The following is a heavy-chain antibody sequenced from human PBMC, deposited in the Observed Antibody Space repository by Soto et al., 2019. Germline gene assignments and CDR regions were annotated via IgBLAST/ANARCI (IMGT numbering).Heavy chain of an antibody. V-gene: IGHV1-69*01. CDR3: ARGSSTEGPIQMTFDY. J-gene: IGHJ4*02. CDR2: IIPIIGTA. D-gene: IGHD2-2*01. Sequence: QVQLVQSGAEVKKPGSSVKVSCKASGGTFSNSAITWVRQAPGQGLEWMGGIIPIIGTANYAQNFQGRVTISADAPTGTAYMEMTSLRSEDTAAYYCARGSSTEGPIQMTFDYWGQGALVTVSP. CDR1: GGTFSNSA.